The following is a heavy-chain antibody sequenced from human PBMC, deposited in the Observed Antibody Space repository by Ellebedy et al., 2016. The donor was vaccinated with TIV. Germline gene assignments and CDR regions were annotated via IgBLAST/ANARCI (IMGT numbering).Heavy chain of an antibody. CDR1: GFIFSDYY. CDR2: ISSSSSYI. CDR3: VAHPPAATGWTGNYFDF. D-gene: IGHD6-13*01. J-gene: IGHJ4*02. Sequence: PGGSLRLSCAVSGFIFSDYYMSWIRQAPGKGLEWISYISSSSSYIDYADSVRGRFTISRDNAKHSLYLQMNSLRAEDTAVYYCVAHPPAATGWTGNYFDFWGQGTLVTVSS. V-gene: IGHV3-11*06.